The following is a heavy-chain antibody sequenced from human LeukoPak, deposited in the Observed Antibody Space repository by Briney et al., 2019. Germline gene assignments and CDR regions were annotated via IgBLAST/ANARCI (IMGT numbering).Heavy chain of an antibody. J-gene: IGHJ4*02. CDR3: ASNGMATITYFDY. CDR1: GGTFSSYA. CDR2: IIPIFGTA. D-gene: IGHD5-24*01. V-gene: IGHV1-69*05. Sequence: GASVKVSCKASGGTFSSYAISWVRKAPGQGLEWMGGIIPIFGTANYAQKFQGRVTITTDESTSTAYMELSSLRSEDTAVYYCASNGMATITYFDYWGQGTLVTVSS.